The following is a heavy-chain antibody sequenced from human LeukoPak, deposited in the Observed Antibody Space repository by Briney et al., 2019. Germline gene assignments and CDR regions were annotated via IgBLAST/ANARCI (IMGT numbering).Heavy chain of an antibody. Sequence: GSLRLSCAASGFTFTSYDMHWVRQAPGKGLEGVAVISYDGSDKYYADSVNGRFTISRDNSKNTLYLRMNSLRAEDTAVYYCAKDLIAAAGTGFFDYWGQGTLVTVSS. CDR2: ISYDGSDK. CDR1: GFTFTSYD. D-gene: IGHD6-13*01. CDR3: AKDLIAAAGTGFFDY. J-gene: IGHJ4*02. V-gene: IGHV3-33*05.